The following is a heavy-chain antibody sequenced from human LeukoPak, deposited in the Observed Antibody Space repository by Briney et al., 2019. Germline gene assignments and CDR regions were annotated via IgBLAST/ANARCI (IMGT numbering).Heavy chain of an antibody. Sequence: LTGGSLRLSCAASGFTFGSHWMHWVRQAPGKGPVWISRINTDQSNTLYADAVKGRFTISRDSSKNTLYLQMNSLRAEDTAVYYCARDPNYYDSSVSGYWGQGTLVTVSS. D-gene: IGHD3-22*01. V-gene: IGHV3-74*01. CDR2: INTDQSNT. J-gene: IGHJ4*02. CDR1: GFTFGSHW. CDR3: ARDPNYYDSSVSGY.